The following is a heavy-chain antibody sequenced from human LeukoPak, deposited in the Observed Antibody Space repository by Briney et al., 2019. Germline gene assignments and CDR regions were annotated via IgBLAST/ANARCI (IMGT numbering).Heavy chain of an antibody. Sequence: GRSLRLSCAASGFTFDNYAMHWVRQAPGKGLEWVSGISWNSGTIGYADSVRGRFTISRDNAENSLYLQMNSLRAEDMALYYCAKGNRQWLNLNWFDPWGQGTLVTASS. J-gene: IGHJ5*02. CDR1: GFTFDNYA. D-gene: IGHD6-19*01. V-gene: IGHV3-9*03. CDR3: AKGNRQWLNLNWFDP. CDR2: ISWNSGTI.